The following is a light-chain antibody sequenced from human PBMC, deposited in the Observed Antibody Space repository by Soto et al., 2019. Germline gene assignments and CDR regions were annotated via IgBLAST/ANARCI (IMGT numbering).Light chain of an antibody. CDR2: AAS. CDR3: QQSYSTPRFT. V-gene: IGKV1-39*01. J-gene: IGKJ3*01. Sequence: DIQMTQSPSSLSASVGDRVTITCRASQSISSYLNWYQQKPGKAPKLLIYAASSLQSGVPSRFSGSGSGTDFTLTIGRLQPEDFATYYCQQSYSTPRFTCGPGTKVDIK. CDR1: QSISSY.